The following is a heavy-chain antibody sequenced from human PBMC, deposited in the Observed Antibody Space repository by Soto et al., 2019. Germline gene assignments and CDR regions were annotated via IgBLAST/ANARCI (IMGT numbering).Heavy chain of an antibody. J-gene: IGHJ4*02. D-gene: IGHD3-22*01. V-gene: IGHV2-5*02. CDR3: AHTYNYYDSSGYYGY. CDR1: GFSLSTGGVG. CDR2: IYWDDDK. Sequence: QITLKESGPTLVKPTQTLTLTCTFSGFSLSTGGVGVGWIRQPPGKALEWLALIYWDDDKRYSPSLKSRLTITKDTPKNQVVLTMTNMDPVDTATYYCAHTYNYYDSSGYYGYWGQGTLVTVSS.